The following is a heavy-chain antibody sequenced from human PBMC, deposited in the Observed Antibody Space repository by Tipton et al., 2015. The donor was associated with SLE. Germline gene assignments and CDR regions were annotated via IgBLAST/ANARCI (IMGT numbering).Heavy chain of an antibody. CDR1: GLSISSRSYY. CDR2: IYYTGST. V-gene: IGHV4-39*07. CDR3: ARHWYSIGLVER. D-gene: IGHD6-19*01. J-gene: IGHJ4*02. Sequence: TLSLTCTVSGLSISSRSYYWGWIRQPPGMGLEWIGTIYYTGSTYHNPSLKSRVTISVDTSKNQFSLKLISVTAADTAVYYCARHWYSIGLVERWGQGTLVTVSS.